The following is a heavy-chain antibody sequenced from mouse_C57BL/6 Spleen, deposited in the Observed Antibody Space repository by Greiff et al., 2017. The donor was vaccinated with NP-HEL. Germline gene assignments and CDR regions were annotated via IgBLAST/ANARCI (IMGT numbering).Heavy chain of an antibody. J-gene: IGHJ1*03. CDR1: GFSLTSYA. Sequence: QVQLKESGPGLVAPSQSLSITCTVSGFSLTSYAISWVRQPPGKGLEWIGVIWTGGGTTYYSALKSRLGIRKDNTKSQVILKMNRLQTDDTASYYGGRGDYGSFDDWGKGTTLTVSS. V-gene: IGHV2-9-1*01. CDR3: GRGDYGSFDD. D-gene: IGHD1-1*01. CDR2: IWTGGGT.